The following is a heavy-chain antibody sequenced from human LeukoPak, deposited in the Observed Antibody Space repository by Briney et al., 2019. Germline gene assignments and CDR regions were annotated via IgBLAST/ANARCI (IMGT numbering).Heavy chain of an antibody. CDR2: IYYSGST. CDR3: ARGTMMVGP. D-gene: IGHD3-22*01. V-gene: IGHV4-59*01. CDR1: GGSISNYY. Sequence: PSETLSLTCTVSGGSISNYYWSWIRXPPGKXLEWIGYIYYSGSTTYNPSLKSRVTISVDTSKNQFSLKLSSVTAADTAVYYCARGTMMVGPWGQGTLVTVSS. J-gene: IGHJ5*02.